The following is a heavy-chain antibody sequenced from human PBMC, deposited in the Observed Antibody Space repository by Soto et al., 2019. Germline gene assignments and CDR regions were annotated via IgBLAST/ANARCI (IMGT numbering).Heavy chain of an antibody. Sequence: QVQLVESGGGVVQPGRSLRLSCAVSGFTVSTYGMHWVRQAPGKGLAGVAVISREGGTKYYADSVKGRFTISRDNSRNTLFLEMNSLRSDDMAVYYCTGEVASGYWGQGTLVTVSS. J-gene: IGHJ4*02. V-gene: IGHV3-30*03. D-gene: IGHD2-8*02. CDR1: GFTVSTYG. CDR3: TGEVASGY. CDR2: ISREGGTK.